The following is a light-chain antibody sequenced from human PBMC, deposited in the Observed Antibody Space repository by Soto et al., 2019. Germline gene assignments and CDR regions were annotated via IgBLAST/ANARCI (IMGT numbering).Light chain of an antibody. CDR3: QQYDSSPPT. Sequence: EIGLTKSPGTLSLSPGERATLSCRARQSVSSSYLAWYQQKPGQAPRHLIYGASSRATGIPDRFSGSGSGTGFTLTISRLEPEDFAVYYCQQYDSSPPTFGQGTKVETK. CDR1: QSVSSSY. V-gene: IGKV3-20*01. J-gene: IGKJ1*01. CDR2: GAS.